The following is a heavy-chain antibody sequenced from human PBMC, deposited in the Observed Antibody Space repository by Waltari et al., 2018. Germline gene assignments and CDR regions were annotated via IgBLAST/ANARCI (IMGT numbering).Heavy chain of an antibody. V-gene: IGHV2-26*01. CDR1: GFSLSNARMG. CDR3: ARITRLWFGELMYYFDY. D-gene: IGHD3-10*01. CDR2: IFSNDEK. Sequence: QVTLKESGPVLVKPTETLKLTCTVSGFSLSNARMGVSWIRQPPGKALEWLAHIFSNDEKSYSTSLKSRLTISKDTSKSQVVLTMTNMDPVDTATYYCARITRLWFGELMYYFDYWGQGTLVTVSS. J-gene: IGHJ4*02.